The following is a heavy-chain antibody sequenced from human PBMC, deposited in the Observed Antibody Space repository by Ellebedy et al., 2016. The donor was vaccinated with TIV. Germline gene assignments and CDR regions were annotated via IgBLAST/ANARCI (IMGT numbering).Heavy chain of an antibody. CDR1: GFTFSTYW. D-gene: IGHD7-27*01. J-gene: IGHJ2*01. Sequence: GESLKISCAASGFTFSTYWIHWVRQAPGKGLMWLSRINPDGSTTSYVDSVRGRFTISRDNAKNTLYLQMNSLSAEDTALYYCARGASNWANWYFDLWGRGTLVTVSS. CDR2: INPDGSTT. CDR3: ARGASNWANWYFDL. V-gene: IGHV3-74*01.